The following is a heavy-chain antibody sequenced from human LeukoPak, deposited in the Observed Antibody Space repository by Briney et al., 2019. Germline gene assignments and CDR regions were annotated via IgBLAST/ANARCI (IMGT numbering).Heavy chain of an antibody. CDR3: ARALAGSSHDY. V-gene: IGHV3-11*05. D-gene: IGHD3-10*01. J-gene: IGHJ4*02. CDR1: GGSFSGYY. CDR2: INGKSDYT. Sequence: LSLTCAVYGGSFSGYYMSWIRQAPGKGLEWVSYINGKSDYTNYADSVRGRFTISRDNAKNSLYSQVNSLRTEDTAVYYCARALAGSSHDYWGQGTLVTVSS.